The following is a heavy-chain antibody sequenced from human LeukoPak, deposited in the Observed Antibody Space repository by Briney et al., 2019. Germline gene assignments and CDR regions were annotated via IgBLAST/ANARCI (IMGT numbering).Heavy chain of an antibody. CDR1: GYTFTSYA. CDR2: INTNTGNP. CDR3: SRNNGGRSRTYYYYYMDV. V-gene: IGHV7-4-1*02. D-gene: IGHD4-23*01. Sequence: ASVKVSCKASGYTFTSYAMNWVRQAPGQGLEWMGWINTNTGNPTYAQGFTGRFVFSLDTSVSKAYLQISSLKAEDTAVYYCSRNNGGRSRTYYYYYMDVWGKGTTVTVSS. J-gene: IGHJ6*03.